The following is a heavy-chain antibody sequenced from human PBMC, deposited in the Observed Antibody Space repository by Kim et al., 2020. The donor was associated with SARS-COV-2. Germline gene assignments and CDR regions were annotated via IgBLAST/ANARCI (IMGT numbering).Heavy chain of an antibody. CDR2: INPNSGGT. V-gene: IGHV1-2*04. D-gene: IGHD3-10*01. CDR3: ARGVLWFGELLSPDFDY. Sequence: ASVKVSCKASGYTFTGYYMHWVRQAPGQGLEWMGWINPNSGGTNYAQKFQGWVTMTRDTSISTAYMELSRLRSDDTAVYYCARGVLWFGELLSPDFDYWGQGTLVTVSS. CDR1: GYTFTGYY. J-gene: IGHJ4*02.